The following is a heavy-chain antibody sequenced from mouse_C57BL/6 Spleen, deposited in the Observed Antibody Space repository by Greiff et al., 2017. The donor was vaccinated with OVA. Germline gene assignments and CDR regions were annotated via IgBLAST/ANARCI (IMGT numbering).Heavy chain of an antibody. D-gene: IGHD1-1*01. CDR2: IYPGDGDT. CDR3: ARPPLYGSSFAWFAY. J-gene: IGHJ3*01. V-gene: IGHV1-82*01. CDR1: GYAFSSSW. Sequence: QVQLQQSGPELVKPGASVKISCKASGYAFSSSWMNWVKQRPGKGLEWIGRIYPGDGDTNYNGKFKGKATLTADKSSSTAYRQLSSLTAEDSAVYVCARPPLYGSSFAWFAYWGQGTLVTVSA.